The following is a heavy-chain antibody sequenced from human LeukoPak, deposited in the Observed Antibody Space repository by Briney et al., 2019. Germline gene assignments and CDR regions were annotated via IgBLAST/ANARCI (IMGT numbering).Heavy chain of an antibody. V-gene: IGHV4-34*01. Sequence: PSETLSLTCAVYGGSFSGYYWSWIRQPPGKGLEWIGEINHSGSTNYNPSLKRRVPISVDTSKNQLSLKLGSVTAADTAVYYCVSSTTLTRYFDYWGQGTLVTVSS. CDR1: GGSFSGYY. J-gene: IGHJ4*02. CDR3: VSSTTLTRYFDY. CDR2: INHSGST. D-gene: IGHD2-15*01.